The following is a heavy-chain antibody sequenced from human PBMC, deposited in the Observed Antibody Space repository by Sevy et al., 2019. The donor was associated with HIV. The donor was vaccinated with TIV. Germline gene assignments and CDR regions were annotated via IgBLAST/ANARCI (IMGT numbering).Heavy chain of an antibody. CDR1: GFNFRNSV. Sequence: GGSLRLSCAASGFNFRNSVMSWIRQAPGEGLEWVSTIKVGGDTHYTDSVKGRFTIYRDNSKNTLSLQMNSLTAVDTAVYYCAKTVAYGTTWFGKVEDWGQGALVTVSS. V-gene: IGHV3-23*01. D-gene: IGHD3-10*01. CDR3: AKTVAYGTTWFGKVED. CDR2: IKVGGDT. J-gene: IGHJ4*02.